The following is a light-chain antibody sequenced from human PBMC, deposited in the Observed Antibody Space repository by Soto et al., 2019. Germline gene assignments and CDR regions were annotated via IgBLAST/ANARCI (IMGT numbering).Light chain of an antibody. V-gene: IGKV3-20*01. CDR2: GAS. J-gene: IGKJ4*01. CDR3: QQYGSSPPLT. CDR1: QSVSSSH. Sequence: EIVLTQSPGTLSLSPGERATLSCRASQSVSSSHLAWYQQKPGQAPRLLIYGASSRATGIPDRFSGSGSGTDFTLTISRLEPEDCVVYYCQQYGSSPPLTFGGGTKVEIK.